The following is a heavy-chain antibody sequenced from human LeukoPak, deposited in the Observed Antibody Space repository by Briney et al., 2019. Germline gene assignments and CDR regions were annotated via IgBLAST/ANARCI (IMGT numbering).Heavy chain of an antibody. V-gene: IGHV3-23*01. CDR1: GFTFDYSA. D-gene: IGHD3-22*01. CDR2: INTGDIT. J-gene: IGHJ4*02. CDR3: VKGGFTYYDD. Sequence: GGSLRLSCAASGFTFDYSAMTWVRQAPEKGLEWVSTINTGDITFYANSVKGRLTISRDNSKNALFPQMNSLRAEDTAIYYCVKGGFTYYDDWGQGTLVTVSS.